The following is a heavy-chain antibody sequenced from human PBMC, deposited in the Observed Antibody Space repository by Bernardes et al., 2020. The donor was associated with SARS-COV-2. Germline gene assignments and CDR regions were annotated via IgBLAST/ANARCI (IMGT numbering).Heavy chain of an antibody. J-gene: IGHJ4*02. Sequence: WSLRLSCAASRFTFGNYWMNWVRQAPGQGLEWVASVNPDGSATTYVDSVKGRFTIYRDNVKKSLYLQMNSLRADDTALYYCASGYGSFIWGQGTLVTVSS. V-gene: IGHV3-7*01. CDR3: ASGYGSFI. CDR1: RFTFGNYW. CDR2: VNPDGSAT. D-gene: IGHD5-18*01.